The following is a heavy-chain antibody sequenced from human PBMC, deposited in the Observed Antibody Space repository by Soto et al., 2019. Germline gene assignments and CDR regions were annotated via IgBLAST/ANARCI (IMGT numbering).Heavy chain of an antibody. CDR3: GSGASTSYFEY. CDR2: IIPIFGTA. V-gene: IGHV1-69*13. Sequence: SVKVSCKASGGTFSSYAISWVRQAPGQGLEWMGGIIPIFGTANYAQKFQGRVTITADESTSTAYMELRSLRSEETAVYYCGSGASTSYFEYWGQGSRVTVSS. D-gene: IGHD1-26*01. CDR1: GGTFSSYA. J-gene: IGHJ4*02.